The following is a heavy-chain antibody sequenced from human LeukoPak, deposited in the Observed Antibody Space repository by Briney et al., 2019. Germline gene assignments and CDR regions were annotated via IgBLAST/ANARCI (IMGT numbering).Heavy chain of an antibody. Sequence: PSETLSLTCTVSGGSISSSSYYWGWIRQPPGKGLKWIGSIYYSGSTYYNPSLKSRVTISVDTSKNQFSLKLSSVTAADTAVYYCARLPSTIYGSGSQSKAYDAFDIWGQGTMVTVSS. V-gene: IGHV4-39*01. CDR1: GGSISSSSYY. CDR3: ARLPSTIYGSGSQSKAYDAFDI. CDR2: IYYSGST. J-gene: IGHJ3*02. D-gene: IGHD3-10*01.